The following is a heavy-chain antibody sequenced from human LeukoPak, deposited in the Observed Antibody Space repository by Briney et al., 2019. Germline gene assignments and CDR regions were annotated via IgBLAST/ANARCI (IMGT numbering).Heavy chain of an antibody. CDR1: GGSFRGYY. CDR3: ARGRRERGRYCSSTSCSPFDY. Sequence: PSETLSLTCAAYGGSFRGYYWSWIRQPPGKGLEWIGEINHSGSTNYNPSLNSRVTISVDPSKNQFSQKLSSVPAADTAVYYCARGRRERGRYCSSTSCSPFDYWGQGTLVTVSS. J-gene: IGHJ4*02. V-gene: IGHV4-34*01. D-gene: IGHD2-2*01. CDR2: INHSGST.